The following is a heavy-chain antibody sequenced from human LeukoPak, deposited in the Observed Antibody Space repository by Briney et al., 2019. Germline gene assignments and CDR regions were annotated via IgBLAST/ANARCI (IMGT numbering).Heavy chain of an antibody. CDR1: GFIFNNYA. CDR2: ISGSAGRK. J-gene: IGHJ4*02. Sequence: GGSLRLSCAASGFIFNNYAMSWVRQAPGKGLEWVSGISGSAGRKFYADSVKGRFTIYRDNSKNTLYLQMNSLRVEDTAIYYCAKSPPGITVAGETYFDFWGQGTQVTVSS. CDR3: AKSPPGITVAGETYFDF. V-gene: IGHV3-23*01. D-gene: IGHD6-19*01.